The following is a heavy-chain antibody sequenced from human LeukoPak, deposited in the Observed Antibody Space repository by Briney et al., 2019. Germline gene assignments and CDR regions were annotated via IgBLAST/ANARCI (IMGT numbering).Heavy chain of an antibody. J-gene: IGHJ6*02. CDR3: ARAIIVARPDYYYGMDV. CDR2: INPNRGGT. D-gene: IGHD6-6*01. Sequence: ASVKVSCKASGYTFTGYYMHWVRQAPGQGLEWMGWINPNRGGTNYAQKFQGRVTMTRDTSISTAYMELSRLRSDDTAVYYCARAIIVARPDYYYGMDVWGQGTTVTVSS. CDR1: GYTFTGYY. V-gene: IGHV1-2*02.